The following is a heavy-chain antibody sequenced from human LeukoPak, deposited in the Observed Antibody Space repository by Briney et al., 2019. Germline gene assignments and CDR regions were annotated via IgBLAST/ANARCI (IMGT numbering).Heavy chain of an antibody. CDR1: GVSFRGYY. D-gene: IGHD6-19*01. CDR2: INHRRST. J-gene: IGHJ3*02. V-gene: IGHV4-34*01. Sequence: PSETLSLTCAVYGVSFRGYYWSWLRQPPGKGLEWIGEINHRRSTNYNPSLKSRVTMSVDTSKNQFSLKLSSVTAADTAVYYCARVGAVAVAFDIWGQGTMVTVSS. CDR3: ARVGAVAVAFDI.